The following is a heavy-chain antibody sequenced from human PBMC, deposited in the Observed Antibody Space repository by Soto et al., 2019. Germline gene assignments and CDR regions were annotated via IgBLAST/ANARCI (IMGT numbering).Heavy chain of an antibody. CDR3: ARELGYSSGWSKFDP. Sequence: SETLSLTCTVSGGSISSEYWSWIRQPPGKGLEWIGYIYYSGSTNYNPSLKSRVTISVDTSKNQFSLKLSSVTAADTAVYYCARELGYSSGWSKFDPWGQGTLVTVSS. D-gene: IGHD6-19*01. J-gene: IGHJ5*02. CDR1: GGSISSEY. V-gene: IGHV4-59*01. CDR2: IYYSGST.